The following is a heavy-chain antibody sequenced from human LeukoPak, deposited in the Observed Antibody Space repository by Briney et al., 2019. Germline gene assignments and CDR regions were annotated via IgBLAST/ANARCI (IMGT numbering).Heavy chain of an antibody. V-gene: IGHV4-4*07. J-gene: IGHJ3*02. D-gene: IGHD3-3*01. Sequence: SETLSLTCTVSGGSVSSFYWNWIRQPTGKGLEWIGRIYARGSTNYNPSLKSRVTMSLDTSKNQFSLKLTSLTAADTAVYYCAKSYDFWSGYFDIWGQGTMVTVSS. CDR2: IYARGST. CDR3: AKSYDFWSGYFDI. CDR1: GGSVSSFY.